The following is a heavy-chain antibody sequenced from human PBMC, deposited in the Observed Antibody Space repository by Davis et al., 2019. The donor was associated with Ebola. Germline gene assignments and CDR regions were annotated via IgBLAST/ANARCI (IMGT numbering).Heavy chain of an antibody. CDR1: GGSFSGYY. Sequence: PSETLSLTCAVYGGSFSGYYWTWIRQPPEKGLEWIGEIDHSGSTTYNPSLKSRVTISVDMSKNQFSLKLTSVTAADTAVYYCARGRITIFGVVNRSYWYFDLWGRGTLVTVSS. J-gene: IGHJ2*01. CDR2: IDHSGST. D-gene: IGHD3-3*01. V-gene: IGHV4-34*01. CDR3: ARGRITIFGVVNRSYWYFDL.